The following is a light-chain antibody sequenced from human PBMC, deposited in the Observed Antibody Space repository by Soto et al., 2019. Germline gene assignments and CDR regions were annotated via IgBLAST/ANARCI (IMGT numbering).Light chain of an antibody. J-gene: IGKJ5*01. CDR2: GAS. CDR1: QSVSSTY. CDR3: QQRSNWPLT. Sequence: EIVLTQSPGTLSLSPGERATLSCRSSQSVSSTYVAWYQQKSGQAPRLLIYGASSRATGIPARFSGSESGTDFTLTISSLEPEDFAVYYCQQRSNWPLTFGQGTRLEIK. V-gene: IGKV3D-20*02.